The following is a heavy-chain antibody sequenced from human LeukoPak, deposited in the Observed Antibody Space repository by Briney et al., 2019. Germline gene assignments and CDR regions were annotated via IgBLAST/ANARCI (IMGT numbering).Heavy chain of an antibody. V-gene: IGHV3-23*01. CDR1: GFTFSSYA. CDR3: ARSGVVIDYWYFDL. Sequence: GGSLRLSCAASGFTFSSYAMSWVRQAPGKGLEWVSAISGSGGSTYNADSVKGRFTISRDNSKNTLYLQMNSLRAEDTAVYYCARSGVVIDYWYFDLWGRGTLVTVSS. D-gene: IGHD3-3*01. J-gene: IGHJ2*01. CDR2: ISGSGGST.